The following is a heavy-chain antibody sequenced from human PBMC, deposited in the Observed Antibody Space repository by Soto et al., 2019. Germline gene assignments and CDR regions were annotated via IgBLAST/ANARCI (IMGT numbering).Heavy chain of an antibody. J-gene: IGHJ4*02. CDR3: ARGFSPDSAFLEWLFYSD. CDR1: GFTFSSYS. D-gene: IGHD3-3*01. Sequence: GGSLRLSCAASGFTFSSYSMNWVRQAPGKGLEWVSYISSSSSTIYYADSVKGRFTISRDNAKNSLYLQMNSLRAEDTAVYYCARGFSPDSAFLEWLFYSDWGQGTLVTVSS. V-gene: IGHV3-48*01. CDR2: ISSSSSTI.